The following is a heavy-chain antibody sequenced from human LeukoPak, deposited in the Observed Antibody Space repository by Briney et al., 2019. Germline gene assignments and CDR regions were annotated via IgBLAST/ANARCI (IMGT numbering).Heavy chain of an antibody. Sequence: GGSLRLSCAASGFAFSYYSMNWVRQAPGKGLEWVSSISSTGDYLYSADSLKGRFTVSRDNAKSSLYLQMNSLRAEDTVVYYCSRGSSHWFDAFDIWGQGTVVTVSS. J-gene: IGHJ3*02. V-gene: IGHV3-21*01. CDR2: ISSTGDYL. D-gene: IGHD6-6*01. CDR3: SRGSSHWFDAFDI. CDR1: GFAFSYYS.